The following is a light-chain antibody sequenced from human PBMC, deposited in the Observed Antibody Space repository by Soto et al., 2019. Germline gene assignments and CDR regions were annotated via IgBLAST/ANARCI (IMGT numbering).Light chain of an antibody. CDR1: RSDVGGYKY. Sequence: QSVLTQPASVSGSPGQSITISCTGTRSDVGGYKYVSWYQQHPGKAPKLMIYEVTNRPSGVSNRFSGSKSGNTASLTISGLQAEDEADYYCSSYTTSSTWVFGGGTQLTVL. V-gene: IGLV2-14*01. CDR3: SSYTTSSTWV. J-gene: IGLJ3*02. CDR2: EVT.